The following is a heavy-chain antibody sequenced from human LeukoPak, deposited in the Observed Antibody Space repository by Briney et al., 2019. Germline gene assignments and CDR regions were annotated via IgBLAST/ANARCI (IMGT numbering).Heavy chain of an antibody. CDR2: MNPISGNT. V-gene: IGHV1-8*01. CDR3: ARGQSGRRFLADY. CDR1: GYTFSSYD. J-gene: IGHJ4*02. D-gene: IGHD3-3*01. Sequence: VSVKVSCKASGYTFSSYDINWVRQATGQGLEWMGWMNPISGNTGYAQKFQGRVTITRDNSINTAYMDLTNLRSEDTAVYYCARGQSGRRFLADYWGQGTLVTVSS.